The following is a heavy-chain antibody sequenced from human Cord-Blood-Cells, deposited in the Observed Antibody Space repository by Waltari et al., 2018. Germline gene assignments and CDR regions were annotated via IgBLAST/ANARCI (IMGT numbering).Heavy chain of an antibody. CDR3: GRDDFSSRWCRRYYCMDA. CDR1: GFTFNSCS. Sequence: ELQLLEYGGGLVNPGGSLRLSCAASGFTFNSCSMNCVRHAPGKWVEWVSSISSSSSYIYYADSMKGRFTMPRDNGKNSLYLKMNSLSAEDTAVYECGRDDFSSRWCRRYYCMDAWGQ. V-gene: IGHV3-21*01. J-gene: IGHJ6*02. D-gene: IGHD6-13*01. CDR2: ISSSSSYI.